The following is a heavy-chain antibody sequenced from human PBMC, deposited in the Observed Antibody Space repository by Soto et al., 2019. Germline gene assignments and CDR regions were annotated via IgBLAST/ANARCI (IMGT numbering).Heavy chain of an antibody. CDR2: ISGRGGNT. CDR1: GFAFSNYA. J-gene: IGHJ4*02. V-gene: IGHV3-23*01. Sequence: GGSLRLSCAASGFAFSNYAMSWVRQAPGKGLEWVSTISGRGGNTYYADSVKGRFTISRDNSRNTLYLQMDSLRVEDSAVYSCAKAGCSGGTCYLYYFDYWGQGALVTVSS. D-gene: IGHD2-15*01. CDR3: AKAGCSGGTCYLYYFDY.